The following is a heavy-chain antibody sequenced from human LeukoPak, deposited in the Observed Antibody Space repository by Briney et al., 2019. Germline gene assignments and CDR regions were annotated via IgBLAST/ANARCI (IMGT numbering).Heavy chain of an antibody. D-gene: IGHD2-15*01. CDR1: GFSFNTYA. J-gene: IGHJ1*01. Sequence: SGGSLRLSCAASGFSFNTYAMSWVRQAPGKGLEWVSAISNTGGSTYCADSVKGRFTISRDKSKNTLSLQMNSLRAEDTAVYYCAQQVGYCSSGSCYFTYWGQGTLVTVSS. CDR3: AQQVGYCSSGSCYFTY. V-gene: IGHV3-23*01. CDR2: ISNTGGST.